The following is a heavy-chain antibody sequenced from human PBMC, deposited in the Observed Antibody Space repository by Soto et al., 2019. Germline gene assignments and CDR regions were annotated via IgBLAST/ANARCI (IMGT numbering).Heavy chain of an antibody. V-gene: IGHV3-73*01. D-gene: IGHD3-22*01. CDR2: IRSKANSYAT. CDR3: TRYYYDSSGYRDY. CDR1: GFTFSGSA. J-gene: IGHJ4*02. Sequence: GGSLRLSCAASGFTFSGSAMHWVRQASGKGLEWVGRIRSKANSYATAYAASVKGRFTISRDDSKNTAYLQMNSLKTEDTAVYYCTRYYYDSSGYRDYWGQGTLVTVSS.